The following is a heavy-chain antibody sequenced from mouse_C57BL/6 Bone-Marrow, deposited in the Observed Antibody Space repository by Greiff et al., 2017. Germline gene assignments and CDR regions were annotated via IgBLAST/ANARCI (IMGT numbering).Heavy chain of an antibody. Sequence: EVHLVESGGGLVKPGGSLKLSCAASGFTFSSYAMSWVRQTPEKRLEWVATISDGGSYTYYPDNVKGRFTISRDNAKTNLYLQISHLKSEDTAMFYCAREIGDYCGGGACVHWGDGTLGTVSA. CDR3: AREIGDYCGGGACVH. D-gene: IGHD1-1*01. J-gene: IGHJ3*01. CDR2: ISDGGSYT. V-gene: IGHV5-4*01. CDR1: GFTFSSYA.